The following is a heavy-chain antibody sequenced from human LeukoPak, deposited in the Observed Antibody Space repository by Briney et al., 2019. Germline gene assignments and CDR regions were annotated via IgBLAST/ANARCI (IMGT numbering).Heavy chain of an antibody. J-gene: IGHJ4*02. CDR3: AREVAAAGTYVFDY. V-gene: IGHV3-48*02. D-gene: IGHD6-13*01. Sequence: GGSLRLSCAASGFTFSSYSMNWIRQAPGKGLEWVSYISSSSSTIYYADSVKGRFTISRDNAKNSLYLQMNSLRDEDTAVYYCAREVAAAGTYVFDYWGQGTLVTVSS. CDR2: ISSSSSTI. CDR1: GFTFSSYS.